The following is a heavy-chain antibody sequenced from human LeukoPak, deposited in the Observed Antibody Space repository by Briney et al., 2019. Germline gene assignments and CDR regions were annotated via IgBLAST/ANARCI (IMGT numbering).Heavy chain of an antibody. CDR2: INHSGST. Sequence: SETLSLTCTVSGGSISSYYWSWIRQPPGKGLEWIGEINHSGSTNYNPSLKSRVTISVDTSKNQFSLKLSSVTAADTAVYYCARQALLWFGETRSYAFDIWGQGTMVTVSS. CDR3: ARQALLWFGETRSYAFDI. D-gene: IGHD3-10*01. V-gene: IGHV4-34*01. J-gene: IGHJ3*02. CDR1: GGSISSYY.